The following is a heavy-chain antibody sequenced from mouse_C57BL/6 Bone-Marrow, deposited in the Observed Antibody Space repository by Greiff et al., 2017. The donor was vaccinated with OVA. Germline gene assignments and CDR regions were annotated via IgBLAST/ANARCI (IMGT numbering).Heavy chain of an antibody. V-gene: IGHV1-26*01. CDR1: GYTFTDYY. CDR2: INPNNGGT. Sequence: EVQLQQSGPELVKPGASVKISCKASGYTFTDYYMNWVTQSHGKSLEWIGDINPNNGGTSYNQKFKGKATLTVDKSSSTAYMELRSLTSEDSAVYYCARLDFIAYWGQGTLVTVSA. CDR3: ARLDFIAY. J-gene: IGHJ3*01.